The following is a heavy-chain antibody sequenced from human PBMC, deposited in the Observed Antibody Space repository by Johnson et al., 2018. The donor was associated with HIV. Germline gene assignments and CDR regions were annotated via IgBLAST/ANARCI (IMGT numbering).Heavy chain of an antibody. J-gene: IGHJ3*02. V-gene: IGHV3-15*01. Sequence: VQLVESGGGLVKPGGSLRLSCAASGFTFSNAWMSWVRQAPGKGLEWVGRIKSKTDGGTTDYAAPVKGRFTISRDDSKNMLYLQMNSLKIEDTAVYYCSTGVIVVVAVAMLLPLHDAFDIWGQGTMVTVSS. D-gene: IGHD2-21*01. CDR1: GFTFSNAW. CDR3: STGVIVVVAVAMLLPLHDAFDI. CDR2: IKSKTDGGTT.